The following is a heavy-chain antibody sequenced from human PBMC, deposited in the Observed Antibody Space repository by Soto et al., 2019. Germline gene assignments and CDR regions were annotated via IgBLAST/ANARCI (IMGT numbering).Heavy chain of an antibody. Sequence: FTISRDNSKNTLYLQMSSLRAEDTAVYYCAKEMYSSSSRYVDYWGQGTLVTVSS. CDR3: AKEMYSSSSRYVDY. D-gene: IGHD6-6*01. J-gene: IGHJ4*02. V-gene: IGHV3-23*01.